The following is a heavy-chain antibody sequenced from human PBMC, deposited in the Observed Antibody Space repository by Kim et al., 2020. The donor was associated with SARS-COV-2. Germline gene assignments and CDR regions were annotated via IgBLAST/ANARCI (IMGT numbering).Heavy chain of an antibody. D-gene: IGHD2-2*01. V-gene: IGHV3-30*04. Sequence: GGSLRLSCVASGFSFRSYALHWVRQAPGKGLEWVASISYDGSNKNFGDSVKGRFTISRDNSKNTVYLQMNSLRAEDTAVYYCARPRDYCSNISCREPFDYWGQGTLVTVSS. CDR1: GFSFRSYA. CDR2: ISYDGSNK. J-gene: IGHJ4*02. CDR3: ARPRDYCSNISCREPFDY.